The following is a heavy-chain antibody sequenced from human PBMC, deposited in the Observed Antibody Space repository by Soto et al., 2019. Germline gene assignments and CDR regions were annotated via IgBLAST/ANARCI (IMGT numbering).Heavy chain of an antibody. CDR1: VFTFISYA. CDR2: ISGSGGST. CDR3: AKDDRAARPNWFDP. J-gene: IGHJ5*02. Sequence: GWSLRLSCASSVFTFISYAMRWVRQAPGKGLEWVSAISGSGGSTYYADSVKGRFTISRDNSKNTLYLQMNSLRAEDTAVYYCAKDDRAARPNWFDPWGQGTLVTVSS. D-gene: IGHD6-6*01. V-gene: IGHV3-23*01.